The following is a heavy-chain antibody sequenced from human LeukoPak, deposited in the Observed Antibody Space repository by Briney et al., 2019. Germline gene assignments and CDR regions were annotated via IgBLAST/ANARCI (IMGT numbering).Heavy chain of an antibody. CDR3: ASPESTNPGSGMDV. Sequence: GGSLRLSCAASGFTFRTYDMSWVRQAPGKGLKWVSSISSSSSYIYYADSVKGRFTISRDNAKNSLYLQMNSLRAEDTAVYYCASPESTNPGSGMDVWGQGTTVTVSS. CDR2: ISSSSSYI. D-gene: IGHD2-2*01. CDR1: GFTFRTYD. J-gene: IGHJ6*02. V-gene: IGHV3-21*01.